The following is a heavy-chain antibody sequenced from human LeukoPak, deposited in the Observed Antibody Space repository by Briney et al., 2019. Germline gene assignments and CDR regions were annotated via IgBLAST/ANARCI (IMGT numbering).Heavy chain of an antibody. CDR1: GGSFSGYY. Sequence: KPSETLSLTCAVYGGSFSGYYWSWIRQPPGKGLEWIGEINHSGSTNYNPSLKSRVTISVDTSKNQFSLKLSSVTAADTAVYYCARAGDYYDSSGQSPFDYWGQGTLVTVSS. CDR2: INHSGST. D-gene: IGHD3-22*01. J-gene: IGHJ4*02. CDR3: ARAGDYYDSSGQSPFDY. V-gene: IGHV4-34*01.